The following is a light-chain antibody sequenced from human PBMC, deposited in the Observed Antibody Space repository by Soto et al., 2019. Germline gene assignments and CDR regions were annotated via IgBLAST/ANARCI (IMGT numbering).Light chain of an antibody. J-gene: IGLJ1*01. CDR1: ISDIGAYNY. V-gene: IGLV2-14*01. CDR3: SSYTRRSTYV. CDR2: DVN. Sequence: QSVLTQSASVSGSPGQSITISCTGTISDIGAYNYVSWYQQHPGKAPKLLIFDVNARPSGVSNRVSGSKSGNTASLTISGLQTEDEGDYYYSSYTRRSTYVFGSWTEITVL.